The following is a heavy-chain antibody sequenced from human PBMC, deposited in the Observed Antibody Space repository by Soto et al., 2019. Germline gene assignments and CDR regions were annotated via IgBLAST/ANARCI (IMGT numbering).Heavy chain of an antibody. V-gene: IGHV1-58*01. D-gene: IGHD6-13*01. J-gene: IGHJ6*02. Sequence: GASMKVSCKASGFTFTSSAVQWVRQARGQRLEWIGWIVVGSGNTNYAQKFQERVTITRDMSTSTAYMELSSLRSEDTAVYYCAVLIAAADYYGMDVWGQGTTVTVSS. CDR2: IVVGSGNT. CDR1: GFTFTSSA. CDR3: AVLIAAADYYGMDV.